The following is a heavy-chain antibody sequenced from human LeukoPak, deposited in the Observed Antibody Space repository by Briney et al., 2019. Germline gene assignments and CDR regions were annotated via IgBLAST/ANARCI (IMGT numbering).Heavy chain of an antibody. J-gene: IGHJ4*02. Sequence: GGPLRLSCAASGFTFSNYAMNWVRQAPGKGLEWVSGISGSGTSTYHADSVKGRFTISRDNSKNTLYLQMKSLRAEDTAVYYCAKDLTTVVTPSHYWGQGTLVTVSS. D-gene: IGHD4-23*01. CDR2: ISGSGTST. CDR3: AKDLTTVVTPSHY. CDR1: GFTFSNYA. V-gene: IGHV3-23*01.